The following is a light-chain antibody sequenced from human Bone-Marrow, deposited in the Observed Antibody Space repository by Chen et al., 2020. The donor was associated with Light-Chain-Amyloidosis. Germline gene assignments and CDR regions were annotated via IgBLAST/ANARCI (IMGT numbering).Light chain of an antibody. CDR2: EVT. J-gene: IGLJ1*01. V-gene: IGLV2-14*01. CDR3: SSYTITSTLV. CDR1: SSDVGADNH. Sequence: QSALTQPASVSGSPGQSITISCTGTSSDVGADNHVSWYQKHPDKAPKLMIYEVTNRPSWVPDRCSGSKSDNTASLTISGLQTEDEADYFCSSYTITSTLVFGSGTRVPVL.